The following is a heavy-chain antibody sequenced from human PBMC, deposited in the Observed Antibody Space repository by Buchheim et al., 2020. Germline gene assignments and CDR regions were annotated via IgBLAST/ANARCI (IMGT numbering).Heavy chain of an antibody. CDR1: GGSISSGSYY. CDR2: IYTRGRT. CDR3: ARYSSDRSTRQGWFFDL. J-gene: IGHJ2*01. Sequence: QVQLQESGPGLVTPSQTLSLTCTVSGGSISSGSYYWSWIRQPAVRRLEWIGRIYTRGRTNYNPSLKSRVTISIDTSENQLSLRLNSVTAADTAVYYCARYSSDRSTRQGWFFDLWGRGTL. D-gene: IGHD3-22*01. V-gene: IGHV4-61*02.